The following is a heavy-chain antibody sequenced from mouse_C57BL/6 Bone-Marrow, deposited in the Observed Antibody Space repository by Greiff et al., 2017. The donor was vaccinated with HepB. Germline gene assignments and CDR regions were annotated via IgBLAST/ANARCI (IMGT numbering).Heavy chain of an antibody. Sequence: EVHLVESEGGLVQPGSSMKLSCTASGFTFSDYYMAWVRQVPEKGLEWVANINYDGSSTYYLDSLKSRFIISRDNAKNILYLQMSSLKSEDTATDDCARRVPYYYGSSLVLYYFDYWGQGTTLTVSS. J-gene: IGHJ2*01. CDR1: GFTFSDYY. V-gene: IGHV5-16*01. CDR2: INYDGSST. D-gene: IGHD1-1*01. CDR3: ARRVPYYYGSSLVLYYFDY.